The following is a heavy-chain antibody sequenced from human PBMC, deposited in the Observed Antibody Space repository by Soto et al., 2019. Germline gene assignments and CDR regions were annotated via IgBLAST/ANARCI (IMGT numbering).Heavy chain of an antibody. V-gene: IGHV3-48*01. CDR1: GFTFGGSS. D-gene: IGHD3-10*01. CDR2: ISSTSSTI. Sequence: SLRLSCAASGFTFGGSSMSWVRQAPGKGLEWFSYISSTSSTIYYADSVKGRFTISRDNAKNSLYLQMSSLRAEDTAVYYCARDKDGSGSYDPVDYWGQGTLVTVSS. J-gene: IGHJ4*02. CDR3: ARDKDGSGSYDPVDY.